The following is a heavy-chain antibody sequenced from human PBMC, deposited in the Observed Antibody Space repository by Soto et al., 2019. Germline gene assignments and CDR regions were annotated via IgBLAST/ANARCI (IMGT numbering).Heavy chain of an antibody. CDR2: ISGSGGST. D-gene: IGHD6-13*01. V-gene: IGHV3-23*01. CDR3: AKHRPRIAAAGTYYFDY. J-gene: IGHJ4*02. Sequence: GGSRGLGWAASGFTLSSYAMSWVGQAPGKGLGWVSAISGSGGSTYYADSVKGRFTISRDNSKNTLYLQMNSLRAEDTAVYYCAKHRPRIAAAGTYYFDYWGQATLVTVSS. CDR1: GFTLSSYA.